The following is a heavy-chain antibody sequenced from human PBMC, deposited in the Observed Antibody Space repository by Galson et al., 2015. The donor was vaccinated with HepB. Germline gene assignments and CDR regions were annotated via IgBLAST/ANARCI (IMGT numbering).Heavy chain of an antibody. CDR2: ISSSGSTI. J-gene: IGHJ6*03. CDR1: GFTFSDYY. D-gene: IGHD5-12*01. CDR3: ARSGYDSRYYYYYYMDV. Sequence: CAASGFTFSDYYMSWIRQAPGKGLEWVSYISSSGSTIYYADSVKGRFTISRDNAKNSLYLQMNSLRAEDTAVYYCARSGYDSRYYYYYYMDVWGKGTTVTVSS. V-gene: IGHV3-11*01.